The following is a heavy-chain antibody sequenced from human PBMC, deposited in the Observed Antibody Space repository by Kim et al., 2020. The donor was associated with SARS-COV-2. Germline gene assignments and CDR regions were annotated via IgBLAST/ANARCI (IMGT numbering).Heavy chain of an antibody. V-gene: IGHV5-51*01. J-gene: IGHJ6*02. CDR1: GYSFTSYW. Sequence: GESLKISCKGSGYSFTSYWIGWVRQMPGKGLEWMGIIYPGDSDTRYSPSFQGQVTISADKSISTAYLQWSSLKASDTAMYYCARHMKGQPEGFVYYYYGMDVWGQGTTVTVSS. CDR2: IYPGDSDT. CDR3: ARHMKGQPEGFVYYYYGMDV. D-gene: IGHD3-16*01.